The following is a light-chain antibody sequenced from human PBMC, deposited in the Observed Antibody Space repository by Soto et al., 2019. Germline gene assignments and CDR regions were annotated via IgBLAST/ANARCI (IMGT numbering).Light chain of an antibody. CDR2: DVG. V-gene: IGLV2-11*01. Sequence: QSALTQPRSVSGSPGQSVTISCTGTSSDVGAYNYVSWYQQHPGKAPKLMIYDVGERPSGVPDRFSGSKSGTTASLTISGLQAEDEAAYDCCSYAGTYPVVFGGGTQLTVL. J-gene: IGLJ2*01. CDR3: CSYAGTYPVV. CDR1: SSDVGAYNY.